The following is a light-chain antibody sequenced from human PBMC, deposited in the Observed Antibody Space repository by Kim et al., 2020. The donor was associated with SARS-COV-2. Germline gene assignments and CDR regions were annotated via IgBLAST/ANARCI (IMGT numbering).Light chain of an antibody. V-gene: IGKV1-33*01. CDR3: QQYDNLPT. CDR1: QDISNY. CDR2: DAS. Sequence: LSASVADRVTITCQASQDISNYLNWYQQKPGKAPKLLIYDASNLETGVPSRFSGSGSGTDFTFTISSLQPEDIATYYCQQYDNLPTFGQGTKLEI. J-gene: IGKJ2*01.